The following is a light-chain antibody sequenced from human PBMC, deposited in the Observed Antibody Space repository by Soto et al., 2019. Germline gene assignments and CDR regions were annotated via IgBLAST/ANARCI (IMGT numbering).Light chain of an antibody. V-gene: IGLV2-14*03. Sequence: VLTQPASVSGSPGQSITISCTGTSSDVGGHNFVSWYQQHPGRAPKLMIYDVRNRPSGVSNRFSGSKSANTASLVISGLQAEDEADYYCSSYSSSDTLVFGGGTQLTVL. CDR1: SSDVGGHNF. J-gene: IGLJ2*01. CDR3: SSYSSSDTLV. CDR2: DVR.